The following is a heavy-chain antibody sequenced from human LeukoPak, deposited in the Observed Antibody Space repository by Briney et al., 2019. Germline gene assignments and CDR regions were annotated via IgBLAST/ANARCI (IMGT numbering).Heavy chain of an antibody. J-gene: IGHJ2*01. Sequence: PGGSLRLSCAASGFTFSSYSMNWVRQAPGKGLEWVSYISSSSSTIYYADSVKGRLTISRDNAKNSLYLQMNSLRDEDTAVYYCASDLAVAVPGYFDLWGRGTLVTVSS. CDR3: ASDLAVAVPGYFDL. CDR2: ISSSSSTI. V-gene: IGHV3-48*02. D-gene: IGHD6-19*01. CDR1: GFTFSSYS.